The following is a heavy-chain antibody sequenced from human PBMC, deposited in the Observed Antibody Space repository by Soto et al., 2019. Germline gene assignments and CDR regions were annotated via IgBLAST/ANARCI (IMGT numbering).Heavy chain of an antibody. CDR3: AGAPLVGRTVSEADGSAP. V-gene: IGHV4-31*01. J-gene: IGHJ5*02. CDR2: IYYSGST. Sequence: QVQLQESGPGLVKPSQTLSLTCTVSGGSISSSGYCWSWIRQLPGKGLEWIGYIYYSGSTYYNPSLTGHASISADPARNLSPLTRPFGRAGDTAMYYGAGAPLVGRTVSEADGSAPWGQGPQVPV. CDR1: GGSISSSGYC. D-gene: IGHD2-8*02.